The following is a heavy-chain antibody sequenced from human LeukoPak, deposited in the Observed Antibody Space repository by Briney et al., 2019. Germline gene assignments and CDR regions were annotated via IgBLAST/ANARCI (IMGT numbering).Heavy chain of an antibody. Sequence: WGSLRLSCAASVFPPSSNHMSWVRQAPGKGLEWVSIIYSGGSTNYADSVKGRFTISRDNSKNTVYLQMNSLRAEDTAVYYCARGSYSSGWFLPNDYWGQGTLVTVSS. D-gene: IGHD6-19*01. CDR2: IYSGGST. CDR1: VFPPSSNH. V-gene: IGHV3-53*01. J-gene: IGHJ4*02. CDR3: ARGSYSSGWFLPNDY.